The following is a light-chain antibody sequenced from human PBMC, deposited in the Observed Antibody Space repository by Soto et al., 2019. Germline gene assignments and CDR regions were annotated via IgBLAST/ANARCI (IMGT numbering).Light chain of an antibody. CDR3: QQYNNWPRT. CDR1: QSVSTS. V-gene: IGKV3-15*01. Sequence: EIVMTQSPATLSVSPGEGATLSCRASQSVSTSLAWFQQKPGQAPRLLIYGAFARATGIPARFSGSGSGTEFTLTISSLQSEDFAVYYCQQYNNWPRTFCQGTKVEIK. CDR2: GAF. J-gene: IGKJ1*01.